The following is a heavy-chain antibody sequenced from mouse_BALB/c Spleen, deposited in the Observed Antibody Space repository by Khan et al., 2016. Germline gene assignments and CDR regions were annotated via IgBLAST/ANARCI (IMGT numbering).Heavy chain of an antibody. Sequence: VQLKQSGPELVKPGASVKISCKASGYTFTDYNMHWVKQSHGKSLEWIGYIYPYNGGTGYNQKFKSKATLTVDNSSSTAYMELRSLTSEDSAVYYYARGGGCYFDFWGAGTTVTVSS. D-gene: IGHD1-1*02. CDR1: GYTFTDYN. J-gene: IGHJ1*01. CDR3: ARGGGCYFDF. CDR2: IYPYNGGT. V-gene: IGHV1S29*02.